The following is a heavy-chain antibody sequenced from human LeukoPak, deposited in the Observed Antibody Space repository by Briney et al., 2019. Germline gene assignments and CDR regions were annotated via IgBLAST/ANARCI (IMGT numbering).Heavy chain of an antibody. CDR2: INPNSGGT. Sequence: GASVKVSCKASGYTFTGYYIHWVRQAPGQGLEWMGWINPNSGGTNYAQRFQGRVSMTRDTSISTAYMELSRLRPDDTAVYYCARDFYDSSAYYYTHPIPYWGQGTLATVSS. J-gene: IGHJ4*02. V-gene: IGHV1-2*02. CDR1: GYTFTGYY. D-gene: IGHD3-22*01. CDR3: ARDFYDSSAYYYTHPIPY.